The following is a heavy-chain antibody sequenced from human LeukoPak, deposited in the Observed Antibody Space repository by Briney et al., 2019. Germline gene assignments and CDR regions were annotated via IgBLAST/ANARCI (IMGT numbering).Heavy chain of an antibody. CDR3: ATVSRSSGRGYFDY. CDR1: GFPFSNYW. J-gene: IGHJ4*02. Sequence: GGSLRLSCAASGFPFSNYWMHWVRQAPGKGLVWVSRMNSDGSSTSYADSVKGRFTISRDNAKNTLHLQMNSLGAEDAAVYYCATVSRSSGRGYFDYWGPGTLVTVSS. D-gene: IGHD6-19*01. V-gene: IGHV3-74*01. CDR2: MNSDGSST.